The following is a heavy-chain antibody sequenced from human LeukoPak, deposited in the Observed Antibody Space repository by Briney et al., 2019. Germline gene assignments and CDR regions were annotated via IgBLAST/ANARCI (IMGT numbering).Heavy chain of an antibody. Sequence: SETLSLTCAVYGGSFSTYYWSWIRQSPGKGLEWIAEINHRGGTNYNPSVKSRATISVDTSKNQFSLKITSLTAADTAVYYCARGPTISETGYFDYWGQGTLVTVSS. D-gene: IGHD1-1*01. J-gene: IGHJ4*03. CDR2: INHRGGT. CDR3: ARGPTISETGYFDY. V-gene: IGHV4-34*01. CDR1: GGSFSTYY.